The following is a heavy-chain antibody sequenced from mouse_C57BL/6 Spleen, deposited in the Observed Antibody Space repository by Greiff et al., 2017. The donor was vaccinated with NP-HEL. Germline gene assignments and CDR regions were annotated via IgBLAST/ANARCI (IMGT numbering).Heavy chain of an antibody. Sequence: VQLQQPGAELVKPGASVKLSCKASGYTFTSYWMQWVKQRPGQGLEWIGEIDPSDSYTNYNQKFKGKATLTVDTSSSTAYMQLSSLTSEDSAVYYCARGDGTTVDYWGQGTTLTVSS. V-gene: IGHV1-50*01. CDR3: ARGDGTTVDY. J-gene: IGHJ2*01. CDR1: GYTFTSYW. CDR2: IDPSDSYT. D-gene: IGHD1-1*01.